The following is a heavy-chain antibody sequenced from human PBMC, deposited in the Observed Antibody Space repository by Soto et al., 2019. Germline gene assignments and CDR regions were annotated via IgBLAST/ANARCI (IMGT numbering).Heavy chain of an antibody. CDR3: ARGVIAARHRGVDY. CDR2: INHSGST. Sequence: SETLSLTCAVYGGSFSGYYWSWIRQPPGKGLEWIGEINHSGSTNYNPSLKSRVTISVDTSKNQFSLKLSSATAADTAVYYCARGVIAARHRGVDYWGQGTLVTVSS. V-gene: IGHV4-34*01. D-gene: IGHD6-6*01. J-gene: IGHJ4*02. CDR1: GGSFSGYY.